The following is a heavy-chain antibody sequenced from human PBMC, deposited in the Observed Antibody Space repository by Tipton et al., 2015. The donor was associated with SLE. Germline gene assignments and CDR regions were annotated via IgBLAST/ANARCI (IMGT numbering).Heavy chain of an antibody. D-gene: IGHD5-24*01. CDR2: ISAYNGNT. CDR3: ARDRVEMATNEYFQH. V-gene: IGHV1-18*01. J-gene: IGHJ1*01. CDR1: GYTFTSYG. Sequence: QSGAEVKKPGASVKVSCKASGYTFTSYGISWVRQAPGQGLEWMGWISAYNGNTNYAQKLQGRVTMTTDTSTSTTYMELRSLRPDDTAVYYCARDRVEMATNEYFQHWGQGTLVTVSS.